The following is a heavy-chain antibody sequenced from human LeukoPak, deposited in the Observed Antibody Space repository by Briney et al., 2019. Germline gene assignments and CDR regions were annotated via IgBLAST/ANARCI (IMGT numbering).Heavy chain of an antibody. J-gene: IGHJ2*01. D-gene: IGHD4-17*01. CDR1: GYTFSGYW. V-gene: IGHV3-74*01. CDR3: ARDTGWYFDL. Sequence: VGSLRLSCAASGYTFSGYWMHWVREVPGKGLVWVSRITGDGSSTTYADSVKGRFTISRDNAKNTVFLQMISLRAEDTAVYYCARDTGWYFDLWGRGTLVTVSS. CDR2: ITGDGSST.